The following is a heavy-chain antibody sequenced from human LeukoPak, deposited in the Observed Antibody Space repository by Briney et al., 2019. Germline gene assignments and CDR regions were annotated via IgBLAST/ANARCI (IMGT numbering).Heavy chain of an antibody. J-gene: IGHJ3*02. CDR3: ARGGPDALDI. CDR2: IKQDVSEK. V-gene: IGHV3-7*04. Sequence: GGSLRPSCAASGFTFSSYWMSWVRQAAGKGLEWVANIKQDVSEKYYVDSVKGRFTISRHNAKSSLYLQMNTLRPEDTAVYYCARGGPDALDIWGPGTMVTVSS. CDR1: GFTFSSYW.